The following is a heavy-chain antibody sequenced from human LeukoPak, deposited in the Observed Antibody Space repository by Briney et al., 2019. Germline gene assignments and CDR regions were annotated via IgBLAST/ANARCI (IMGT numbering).Heavy chain of an antibody. J-gene: IGHJ4*02. D-gene: IGHD3-10*01. CDR1: GYTFTSYD. CDR3: AREEGYGTVSSYFDF. Sequence: ASLKVSCKASGYTFTSYDINWVRQAPGQGREWVGWINPNSGNTGYAQNFQGRVTLTRNTSISTANMELSSLRSENTPVYYCAREEGYGTVSSYFDFWGQGHLVTVSS. CDR2: INPNSGNT. V-gene: IGHV1-8*03.